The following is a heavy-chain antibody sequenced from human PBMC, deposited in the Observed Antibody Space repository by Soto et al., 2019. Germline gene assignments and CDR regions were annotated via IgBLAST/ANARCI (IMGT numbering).Heavy chain of an antibody. CDR3: ARDGHTILERRDFDY. CDR2: ISAYNGNT. J-gene: IGHJ4*02. V-gene: IGHV1-18*04. Sequence: ASVKVSCKASGYTLTSYGISWVRQAPGQGLEWMGCISAYNGNTNYAQKLQGRVTMTTDTSTSTAYMELRSLRSDDTAVYDGARDGHTILERRDFDYWGQGTLVTVSS. CDR1: GYTLTSYG. D-gene: IGHD1-1*01.